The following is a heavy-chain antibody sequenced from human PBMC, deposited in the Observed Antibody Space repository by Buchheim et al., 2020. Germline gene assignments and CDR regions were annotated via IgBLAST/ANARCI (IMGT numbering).Heavy chain of an antibody. CDR2: INHSGST. Sequence: QVQLQQWGAGLLKPSETLSLTCAVYGGSFSGYYWSWIRQPPGKGLEWIGEINHSGSTNYNPSLKSRVPISVDTSKNQFSLKLSSVTAADTAVYYCARDLGVPAASTYYYYGMDVWGQGTT. V-gene: IGHV4-34*01. J-gene: IGHJ6*02. D-gene: IGHD2-2*01. CDR1: GGSFSGYY. CDR3: ARDLGVPAASTYYYYGMDV.